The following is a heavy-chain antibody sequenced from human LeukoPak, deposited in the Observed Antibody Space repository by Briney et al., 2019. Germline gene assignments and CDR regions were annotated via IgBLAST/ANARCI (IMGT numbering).Heavy chain of an antibody. D-gene: IGHD3-10*01. Sequence: ASVKVSCKASGYTFTSYAMHWVRQAPGQGLEWMGWINAGSGNTKYSQKFRGRVTITRDTSASTAYMELSSQRSEDTAVYYCARESGAYFDYWGQGTLVTVSS. CDR1: GYTFTSYA. CDR2: INAGSGNT. J-gene: IGHJ4*02. CDR3: ARESGAYFDY. V-gene: IGHV1-3*01.